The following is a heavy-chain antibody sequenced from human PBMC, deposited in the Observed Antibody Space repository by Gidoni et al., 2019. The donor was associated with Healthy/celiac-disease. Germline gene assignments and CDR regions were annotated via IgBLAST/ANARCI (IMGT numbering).Heavy chain of an antibody. J-gene: IGHJ6*02. D-gene: IGHD6-6*01. CDR3: ARSETQLVTSGVYYYYYGMDV. V-gene: IGHV1-69*06. CDR1: GGNYSSYA. CDR2: IIPIFGTA. Sequence: QVQMVQSGAEVKKHGTSVKVTCKASGGNYSSYAISQGRQAPGQGLEWMGGIIPIFGTANYAQKFQVRVTITAYKSTSTAYMELSSLRSEDTAVYYCARSETQLVTSGVYYYYYGMDVWGQGTTVTVSS.